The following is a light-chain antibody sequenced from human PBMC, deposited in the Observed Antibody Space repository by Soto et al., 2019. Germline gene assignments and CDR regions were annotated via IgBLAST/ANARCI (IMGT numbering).Light chain of an antibody. V-gene: IGKV3-20*01. Sequence: EIVLTQSPGTLSLSPGEGVTLSCRASQSVSSTYLAWYQQKPGQAPRLLIYGASSRATGIPDRFSGSGSGTDFTLTISRLEPEDFAVYYCQQFGSSPLYTFGQGTKLEIK. CDR1: QSVSSTY. J-gene: IGKJ2*01. CDR3: QQFGSSPLYT. CDR2: GAS.